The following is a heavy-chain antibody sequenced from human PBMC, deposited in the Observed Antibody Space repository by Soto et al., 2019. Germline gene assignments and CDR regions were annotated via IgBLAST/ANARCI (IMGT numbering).Heavy chain of an antibody. Sequence: QVQLVQSGAAVKKPGSSVEVSCKASGGTFSSYAISWVRQAPGQGLEWMGGIIPIFGTANYAQKFQGRVTITADESTSTAYMELSSLRSEDTAVYYCARHVPAAGYYYGMDVWGQGTTVTVSS. J-gene: IGHJ6*02. CDR3: ARHVPAAGYYYGMDV. D-gene: IGHD2-2*01. V-gene: IGHV1-69*12. CDR2: IIPIFGTA. CDR1: GGTFSSYA.